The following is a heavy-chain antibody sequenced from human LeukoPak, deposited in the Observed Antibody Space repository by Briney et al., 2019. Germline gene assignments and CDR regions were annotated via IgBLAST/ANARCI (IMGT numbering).Heavy chain of an antibody. Sequence: SETLSLTCSVSGYSISSGYYWGWIRQPPGKGLEWIGSISHSGSTNYNPSLKSRVTISVDTSKNQFSLKLSSVTAADTAVYYCARLTKNDSGTYRFGKKKRGYMDVWGKGTTVTISS. V-gene: IGHV4-38-2*02. CDR3: ARLTKNDSGTYRFGKKKRGYMDV. CDR1: GYSISSGYY. CDR2: ISHSGST. D-gene: IGHD3-10*01. J-gene: IGHJ6*03.